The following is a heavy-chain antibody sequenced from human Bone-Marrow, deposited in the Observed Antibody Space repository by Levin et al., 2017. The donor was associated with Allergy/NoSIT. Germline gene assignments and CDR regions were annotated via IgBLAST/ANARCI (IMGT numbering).Heavy chain of an antibody. V-gene: IGHV5-10-1*01. CDR2: IDPSDSYS. Sequence: KIGESLKISCKGSGYNFGSYWINWVRQVPGKGLEWMGKIDPSDSYSTYSPSFQGHVTISADRSSSTAYLQWNSLTASDTAILYCARQGSDKIFGMDVWGQGTTVTVSS. CDR3: ARQGSDKIFGMDV. D-gene: IGHD3-10*01. J-gene: IGHJ6*02. CDR1: GYNFGSYW.